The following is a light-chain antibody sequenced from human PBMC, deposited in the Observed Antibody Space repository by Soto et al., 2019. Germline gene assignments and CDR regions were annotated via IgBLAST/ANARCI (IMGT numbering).Light chain of an antibody. Sequence: EIVLTQSPGTLSLSPGERATLSCRASQSVSSSYLAWYQQKPGQAPRLLIYGASSRATGIPDRFSGSGSGTEFTLTISSLQSEELAVYYCQQYNNWRITVGQVTRREIK. J-gene: IGKJ5*01. CDR3: QQYNNWRIT. CDR1: QSVSSSY. CDR2: GAS. V-gene: IGKV3-20*01.